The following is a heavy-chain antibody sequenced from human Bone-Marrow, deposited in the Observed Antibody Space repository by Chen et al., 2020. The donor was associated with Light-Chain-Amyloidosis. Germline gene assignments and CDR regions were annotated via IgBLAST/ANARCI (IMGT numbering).Heavy chain of an antibody. CDR2: IYSSGNS. CDR3: ARRGDGYNFDY. Sequence: QVQLQESGPGLVKPSETLSLTCSVSGGSISIYYWSWIRQPPGKGLEWIGYIYSSGNSNYNPSFKSRVTISIDTSKNQFSLKLSSVTAADTAVYYCARRGDGYNFDYWGQGTLVTVSS. V-gene: IGHV4-59*08. D-gene: IGHD5-12*01. CDR1: GGSISIYY. J-gene: IGHJ4*02.